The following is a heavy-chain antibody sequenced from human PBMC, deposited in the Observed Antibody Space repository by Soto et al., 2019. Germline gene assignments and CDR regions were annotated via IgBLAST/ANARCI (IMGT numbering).Heavy chain of an antibody. CDR1: GFTFSNNW. V-gene: IGHV3-74*01. CDR3: ARAQASYGMDYALDI. Sequence: EVQLVESGGGLVQPGGSLRLSCAASGFTFSNNWMHWVRQAPGKGLVWVSRIHRDGSTTSYADSVKGRFTISRDNAKKTLYLQMNSLRAEDTVLYYCARAQASYGMDYALDIGGQGTIVTVSS. CDR2: IHRDGSTT. J-gene: IGHJ3*02. D-gene: IGHD2-2*03.